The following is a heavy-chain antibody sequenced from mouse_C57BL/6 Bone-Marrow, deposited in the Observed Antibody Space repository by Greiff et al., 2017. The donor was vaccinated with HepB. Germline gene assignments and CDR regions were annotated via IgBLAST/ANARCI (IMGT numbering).Heavy chain of an antibody. V-gene: IGHV1-18*01. J-gene: IGHJ3*01. CDR3: ARTGSNYRVAY. D-gene: IGHD2-5*01. CDR2: INPNNGGT. Sequence: EVKLMESGPELVKPGASVKIPCKASGYTFTDYNMDWVKQSHGKSLEWIGDINPNNGGTIYNQKFKGKATLTVDKSSSTAYMELRSLTSEDTAVYYCARTGSNYRVAYWGQGTLVTVSA. CDR1: GYTFTDYN.